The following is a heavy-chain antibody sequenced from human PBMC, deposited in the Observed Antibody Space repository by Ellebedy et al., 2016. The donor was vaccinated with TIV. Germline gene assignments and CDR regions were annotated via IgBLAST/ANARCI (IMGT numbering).Heavy chain of an antibody. Sequence: SETLSLTXIVSGGSISSYYWSWIRQPPGKGLEWIGYIYYSGSTNYNPSLKSRVTISVDTSKNQFSLKLSSVTAADTAVYYCARKPAQSGWFNPWGQGTLVTVSS. V-gene: IGHV4-59*12. CDR2: IYYSGST. CDR3: ARKPAQSGWFNP. D-gene: IGHD2-2*01. J-gene: IGHJ5*02. CDR1: GGSISSYY.